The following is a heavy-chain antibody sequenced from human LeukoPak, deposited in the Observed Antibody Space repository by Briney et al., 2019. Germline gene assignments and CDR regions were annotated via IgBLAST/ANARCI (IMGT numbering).Heavy chain of an antibody. J-gene: IGHJ6*03. CDR3: ARYYYDRSGYAIYYYYMDV. CDR1: GGSISSYY. V-gene: IGHV4-59*08. Sequence: SETLSLTCTVSGGSISSYYWSWIRQPPGKGLEWIGYIYYSGSTNYNPSLKSRVTISVDTSKNQFSLRLSSVTAPDTAVYYCARYYYDRSGYAIYYYYMDVWGKGTTVTFSS. CDR2: IYYSGST. D-gene: IGHD3-22*01.